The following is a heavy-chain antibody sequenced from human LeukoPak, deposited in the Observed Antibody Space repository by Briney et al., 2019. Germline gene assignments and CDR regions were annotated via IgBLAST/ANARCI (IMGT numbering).Heavy chain of an antibody. J-gene: IGHJ4*02. Sequence: GGSLRLSYAASGFTFSSYAMSWVRQAPGKGLEWVSAISGSGGSTYYADSVKGRFTISRDNSKNTLYLQMNSLRAEDTAVYYCAGRGRSSSLDNYWGQGTLVTVSS. CDR2: ISGSGGST. V-gene: IGHV3-23*01. CDR3: AGRGRSSSLDNY. D-gene: IGHD6-13*01. CDR1: GFTFSSYA.